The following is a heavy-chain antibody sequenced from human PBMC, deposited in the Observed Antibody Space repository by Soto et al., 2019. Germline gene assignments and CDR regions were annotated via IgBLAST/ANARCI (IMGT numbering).Heavy chain of an antibody. CDR3: ARPAVAFYYFGMDV. CDR1: GFSFSTYA. V-gene: IGHV3-30-3*01. D-gene: IGHD6-19*01. J-gene: IGHJ6*02. CDR2: ISYDGSDK. Sequence: GGSLRLSCAASGFSFSTYAMQWVRQPPGKGLDWVALISYDGSDKDYADSVQGRFTISRDNSKNTLYLQMNSLRAEDTAVYYCARPAVAFYYFGMDVWGQGTTATFPS.